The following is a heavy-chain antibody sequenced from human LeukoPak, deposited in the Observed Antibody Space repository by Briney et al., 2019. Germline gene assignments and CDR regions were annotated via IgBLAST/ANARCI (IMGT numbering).Heavy chain of an antibody. Sequence: GASVKVSCKASGGTFSSYAISWVRQAPGQGLEWMGVIIPIFGTANYAQKFQGRVTITADESTSTVYMELSSLRSEDTAVYYCARVGGGYCSSTSCSNWFDPWGQGTLVTVSS. D-gene: IGHD2-2*01. CDR1: GGTFSSYA. CDR2: IIPIFGTA. J-gene: IGHJ5*02. V-gene: IGHV1-69*13. CDR3: ARVGGGYCSSTSCSNWFDP.